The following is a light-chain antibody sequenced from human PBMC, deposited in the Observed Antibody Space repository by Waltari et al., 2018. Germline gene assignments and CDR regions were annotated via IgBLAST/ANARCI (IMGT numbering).Light chain of an antibody. J-gene: IGKJ2*01. CDR3: QQYDNPPYT. V-gene: IGKV1-33*01. CDR2: DAS. Sequence: DIQMTQSPSSLSASVGDRVTITCQASQDISNHLNWYQRKPGKAPNLVIYDASNLETGVPSRFSGSGSGTDFTFTIASLQPEDIATYHCQQYDNPPYTFGQGTKLEI. CDR1: QDISNH.